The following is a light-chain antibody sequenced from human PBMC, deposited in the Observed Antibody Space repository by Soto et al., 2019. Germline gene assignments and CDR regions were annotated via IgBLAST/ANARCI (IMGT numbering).Light chain of an antibody. CDR1: QSVSSY. V-gene: IGKV3-11*01. CDR3: QQRSNWPPGVT. Sequence: EIVLTQSPATLSLSPGERATLSCRASQSVSSYLAWYQQKPGQAPRLLIYDASNRATGIPARFSGSGSGTDFTLTISNLEPEDLAVYYCQQRSNWPPGVTFGPGTKVDIK. J-gene: IGKJ3*01. CDR2: DAS.